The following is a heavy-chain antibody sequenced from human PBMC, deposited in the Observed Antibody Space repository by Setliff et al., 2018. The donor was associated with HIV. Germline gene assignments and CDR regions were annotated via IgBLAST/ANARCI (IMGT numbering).Heavy chain of an antibody. D-gene: IGHD6-19*01. CDR3: ARGAWYSSGWYSSRYMDV. CDR2: MNPNSGNT. V-gene: IGHV1-8*01. CDR1: GYTFTSND. Sequence: ASVKVSCKASGYTFTSNDINWVRQATGQGLEWMGWMNPNSGNTGYAQKFQGRVTMTRDTSISTAYMELSSPRSDDTAVYYCARGAWYSSGWYSSRYMDVWGKGTTVTVSS. J-gene: IGHJ6*03.